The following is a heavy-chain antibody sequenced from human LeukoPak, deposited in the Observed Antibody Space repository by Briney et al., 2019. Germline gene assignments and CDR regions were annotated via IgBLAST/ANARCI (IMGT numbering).Heavy chain of an antibody. V-gene: IGHV1-69*06. CDR1: GYTFSSYA. CDR3: ARGADWQVLEYYYYMDV. D-gene: IGHD3-9*01. J-gene: IGHJ6*03. Sequence: GASVKVSCKASGYTFSSYAISWVRQAPGHGLEWMGGIIPMFGTRNYAQKFQGRVAISVDISMTTAYMELSSLRSEDTGVYYCARGADWQVLEYYYYMDVWGKGTTVTVSS. CDR2: IIPMFGTR.